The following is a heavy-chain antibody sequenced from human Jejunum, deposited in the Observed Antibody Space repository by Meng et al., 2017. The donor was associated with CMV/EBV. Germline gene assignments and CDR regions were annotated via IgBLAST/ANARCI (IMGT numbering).Heavy chain of an antibody. CDR3: ARLVVVADSINYFEY. Sequence: SIMTSTCIWVGGQKPAKRGLGWVERINEGGDTYYRSSVKGRVTISIDKSKNQLYLKMTSVTAADTAIYFCARLVVVADSINYFEYWGQGTMVTVSS. J-gene: IGHJ4*02. CDR1: SIMTSTCI. CDR2: INEGGDT. V-gene: IGHV4-39*07. D-gene: IGHD2-2*01.